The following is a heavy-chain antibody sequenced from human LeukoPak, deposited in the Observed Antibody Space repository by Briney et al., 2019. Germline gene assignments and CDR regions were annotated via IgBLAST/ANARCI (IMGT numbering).Heavy chain of an antibody. V-gene: IGHV4-30-2*01. D-gene: IGHD4-17*01. CDR3: ARVAYGNIKAEYFQH. CDR2: IYHRGST. Sequence: SGTLSLTCTVSGGSIRRGGYCGGWLRQRPGRGLEWIGYIYHRGSTYYNPSLKRRVTISVARSTNQFSLKLSSVPAADTAVYYCARVAYGNIKAEYFQHWGQGTLVTVSS. CDR1: GGSIRRGGYC. J-gene: IGHJ1*01.